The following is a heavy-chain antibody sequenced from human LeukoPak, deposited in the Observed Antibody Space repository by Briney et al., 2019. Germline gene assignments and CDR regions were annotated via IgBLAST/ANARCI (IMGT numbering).Heavy chain of an antibody. Sequence: SETLSLTCTVSGGSISSYYWSWIRQPPGKGLEWIGYIYYSGSTNYNPSLKSRVTISVDTSKNQFTLKLSSVTAADTAVYYCARGSGWYYYWGQGTLVTVSS. V-gene: IGHV4-59*01. CDR1: GGSISSYY. J-gene: IGHJ4*02. CDR3: ARGSGWYYY. CDR2: IYYSGST. D-gene: IGHD6-19*01.